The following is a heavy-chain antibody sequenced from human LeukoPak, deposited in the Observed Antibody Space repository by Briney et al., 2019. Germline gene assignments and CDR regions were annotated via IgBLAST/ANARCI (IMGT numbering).Heavy chain of an antibody. J-gene: IGHJ4*02. CDR1: GFTFSRHG. D-gene: IGHD1-14*01. CDR2: ISPSGDIK. CDR3: ATGSGVLPPTTYLVH. Sequence: GGSLRLSCVASGFTFSRHGMNWVRQAPGKGLEWVSGISPSGDIKYYVDSVKGRFTVSRDNSKNTLYLQINSLRDEDTAVYYCATGSGVLPPTTYLVHWGQGTLVTVSS. V-gene: IGHV3-23*01.